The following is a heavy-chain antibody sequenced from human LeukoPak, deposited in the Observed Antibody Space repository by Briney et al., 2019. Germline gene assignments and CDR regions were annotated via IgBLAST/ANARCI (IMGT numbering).Heavy chain of an antibody. J-gene: IGHJ4*02. Sequence: GGSLRLSCAASGLIFSTHDMNWVRQAPGKGPEWISYIKTSGFTIYYADSVKGRFTISRDNANNSLYLQMNSLRAEDTAVYYCARDLYDMAQDYWGQGTLVTVSS. CDR3: ARDLYDMAQDY. V-gene: IGHV3-48*03. CDR2: IKTSGFTI. CDR1: GLIFSTHD. D-gene: IGHD3-16*01.